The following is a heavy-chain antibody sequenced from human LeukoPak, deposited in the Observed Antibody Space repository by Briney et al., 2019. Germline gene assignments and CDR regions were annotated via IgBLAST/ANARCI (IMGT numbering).Heavy chain of an antibody. CDR3: AKDMRHTDY. CDR2: ISASGGTT. CDR1: GFTFSSYA. J-gene: IGHJ4*02. D-gene: IGHD2-21*01. Sequence: GGSLRLSCAASGFTFSSYAMSWVRQAPGKGLEWVSGISASGGTTYYADSVEGRFTISRDNSKNTLYVQMNSLRAEDTAVYYCAKDMRHTDYWGQGTLVTVSS. V-gene: IGHV3-23*01.